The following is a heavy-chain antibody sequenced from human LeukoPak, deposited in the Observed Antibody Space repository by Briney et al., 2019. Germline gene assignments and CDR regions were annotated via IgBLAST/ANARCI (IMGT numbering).Heavy chain of an antibody. V-gene: IGHV3-15*01. CDR2: IKSKTADETT. D-gene: IGHD2-2*01. CDR1: GFTFINAW. Sequence: PGGSLRLSCAASGFTFINAWMSWVRQAPGKGLEWLGRIKSKTADETTDYAAPVKGRFTISRDDSKNMVHLQMNSLRAEDTAVYYCARDDDIVVVPVPPDAFDIWGQGTMVTVSS. J-gene: IGHJ3*02. CDR3: ARDDDIVVVPVPPDAFDI.